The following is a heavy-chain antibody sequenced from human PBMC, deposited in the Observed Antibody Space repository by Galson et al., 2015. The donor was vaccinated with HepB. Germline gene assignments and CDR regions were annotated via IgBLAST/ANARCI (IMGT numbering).Heavy chain of an antibody. V-gene: IGHV3-21*01. CDR3: ARVVTPNHPFDY. D-gene: IGHD2-21*02. CDR2: IGTSSSYI. J-gene: IGHJ4*02. CDR1: GFTFRSSS. Sequence: SLRLSCAASGFTFRSSSMNWVRQAPGKGLEWVSSIGTSSSYIYYADSVKGRFTISRDNAKNSLSLQMNSLRAEDTAVYYCARVVTPNHPFDYWGQGTLVTVSS.